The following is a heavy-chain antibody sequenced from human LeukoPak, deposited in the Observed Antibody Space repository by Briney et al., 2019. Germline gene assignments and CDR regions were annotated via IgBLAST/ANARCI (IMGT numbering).Heavy chain of an antibody. Sequence: PGGSLRLSCAASGFTFSSYRMNWVRQAPGKGLEWVSSISSSSSYIYYADSVKGRFTISRDNAKNSLYLQMNSLRAEDTAVYYCARSDEEFIAAPDWGQGTLVTVSS. J-gene: IGHJ4*02. V-gene: IGHV3-21*01. CDR3: ARSDEEFIAAPD. CDR2: ISSSSSYI. CDR1: GFTFSSYR. D-gene: IGHD6-13*01.